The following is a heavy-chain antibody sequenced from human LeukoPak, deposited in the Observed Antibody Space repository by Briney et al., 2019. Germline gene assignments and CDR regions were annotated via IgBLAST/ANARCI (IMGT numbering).Heavy chain of an antibody. J-gene: IGHJ4*02. V-gene: IGHV4-39*01. D-gene: IGHD4-23*01. CDR2: IYYSGST. CDR1: GGSISSSSYY. Sequence: SETLSLTCTVSGGSISSSSYYWGWIRQPPGKGLEWIGSIYYSGSTYYNPSLKSRVTISVDTSKNQFSLKLSSVTAADTAVYYCARGKGGDYGGFDYWGQGTLVTVSS. CDR3: ARGKGGDYGGFDY.